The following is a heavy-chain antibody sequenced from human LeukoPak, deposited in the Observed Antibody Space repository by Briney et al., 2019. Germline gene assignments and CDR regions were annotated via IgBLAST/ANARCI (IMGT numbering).Heavy chain of an antibody. J-gene: IGHJ6*03. CDR1: GFTFSSYG. D-gene: IGHD2-2*02. Sequence: GGSLRLSCAASGFTFSSYGMHWVRQAPGKGLEWVAFIRYDGSNKYYADSVKGRFTISRDNSKNTLYLQMNSLRAEDTAVYYCAKDGKLRDIVVVPAAILGTSNYYMDVWGKGTTVTVSS. CDR3: AKDGKLRDIVVVPAAILGTSNYYMDV. V-gene: IGHV3-30*02. CDR2: IRYDGSNK.